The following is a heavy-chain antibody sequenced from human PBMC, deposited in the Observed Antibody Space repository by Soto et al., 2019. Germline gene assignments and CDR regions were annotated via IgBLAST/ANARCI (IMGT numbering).Heavy chain of an antibody. CDR1: GCTFSSYA. CDR2: IIPIFGTA. D-gene: IGHD2-2*01. V-gene: IGHV1-69*13. J-gene: IGHJ6*02. Sequence: SVKVSCKACGCTFSSYAISWVRQAPGQGLEWMGGIIPIFGTANYAQKFQGRVTITADESTSTAYMELSSLRSEDTAVYYCARGDIVVVPAARDYYYGMDVWGQGTTVTVSS. CDR3: ARGDIVVVPAARDYYYGMDV.